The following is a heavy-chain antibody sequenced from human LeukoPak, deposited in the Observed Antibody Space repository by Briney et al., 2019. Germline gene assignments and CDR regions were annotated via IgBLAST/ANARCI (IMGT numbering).Heavy chain of an antibody. D-gene: IGHD6-19*01. CDR1: VYTFTSYG. CDR2: ISPYNGNT. V-gene: IGHV1-18*01. J-gene: IGHJ3*02. Sequence: GSVNVSCMASVYTFTSYGISWVRQAPGQGLEWMGWISPYNGNTHSAQRLQGRVINHIQTFTGTANMELRSLRSDDTAVYYCARRVAVARSDAFDIWGQGTMVTVSS. CDR3: ARRVAVARSDAFDI.